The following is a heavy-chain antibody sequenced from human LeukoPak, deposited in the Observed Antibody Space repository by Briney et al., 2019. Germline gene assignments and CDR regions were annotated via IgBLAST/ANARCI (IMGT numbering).Heavy chain of an antibody. CDR3: ARVQNRIAARPGVGHYYMDV. CDR2: VYYSGNT. CDR1: GGSISSSSYY. Sequence: SETLSLTCTVSGGSISSSSYYWGWIRQPPGKGLEWIGSVYYSGNTYYDPSLKSRVTISVDMSKNQFSLKLSSVTAADTAVYYCARVQNRIAARPGVGHYYMDVWGKGTTVTVSS. D-gene: IGHD6-6*01. J-gene: IGHJ6*03. V-gene: IGHV4-39*07.